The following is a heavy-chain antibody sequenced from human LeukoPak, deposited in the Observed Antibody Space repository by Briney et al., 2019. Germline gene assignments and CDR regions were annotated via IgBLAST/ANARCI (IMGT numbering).Heavy chain of an antibody. CDR2: MNPNSGNT. J-gene: IGHJ6*02. CDR3: ARDGHATMRYYYYGMDV. V-gene: IGHV1-8*01. CDR1: GYTFTSYD. D-gene: IGHD5-12*01. Sequence: ASVKVSCKASGYTFTSYDINWVRQATGQGLEWMGWMNPNSGNTGYAQKFQGRVTMTRNTSISTAYMELSSLRSEDTAVYYCARDGHATMRYYYYGMDVWGQGTTVTVSS.